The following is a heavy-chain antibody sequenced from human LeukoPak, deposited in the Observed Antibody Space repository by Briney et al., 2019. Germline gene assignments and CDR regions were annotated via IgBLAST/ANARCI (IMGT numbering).Heavy chain of an antibody. D-gene: IGHD4-17*01. V-gene: IGHV3-7*03. J-gene: IGHJ6*04. Sequence: GGSLRLSCAASEFTFSSYWMSWVRKAPGKGLEWVANIKQDGSEKYYVDSVKGRFTISRDNAKNSLYLQMNSLRAEDTAVYYCARADGDGGYYYYYGMDVWGKGTTVTVSS. CDR3: ARADGDGGYYYYYGMDV. CDR1: EFTFSSYW. CDR2: IKQDGSEK.